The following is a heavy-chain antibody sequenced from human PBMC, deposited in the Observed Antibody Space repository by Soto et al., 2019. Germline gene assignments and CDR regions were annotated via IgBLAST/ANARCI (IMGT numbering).Heavy chain of an antibody. V-gene: IGHV3-33*01. D-gene: IGHD1-1*01. Sequence: QLVESGGGVVQPGRSLRLSCAASGFTFSNYGMHWVRQAPGKGLEWVSLILNDGSEDFYRDSVKGRFTISRDDSRNSLYLQMNSLRDDDTALYYCVRDDDFGPNALDLWGQGTMVSVSS. CDR3: VRDDDFGPNALDL. CDR1: GFTFSNYG. CDR2: ILNDGSED. J-gene: IGHJ3*01.